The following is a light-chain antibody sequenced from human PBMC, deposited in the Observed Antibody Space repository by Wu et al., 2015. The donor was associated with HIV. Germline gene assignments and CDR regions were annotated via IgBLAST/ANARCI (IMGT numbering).Light chain of an antibody. CDR1: QSISSY. CDR2: AAS. Sequence: DIQMTQSPSSLSASVGDRVTISCRASQSISSYLSWYQQKPGKAPNLLIYAASSLQSGVPSRFSGSGSGTDFTLTISSLQPEDFATYYCQQSYSRPHSFGQGTKLGIK. CDR3: QQSYSRPHS. V-gene: IGKV1-39*01. J-gene: IGKJ2*03.